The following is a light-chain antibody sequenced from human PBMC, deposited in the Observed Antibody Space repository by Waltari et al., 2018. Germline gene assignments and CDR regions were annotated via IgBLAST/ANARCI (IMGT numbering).Light chain of an antibody. J-gene: IGLJ2*01. Sequence: QSALTQPASVSGSPGQSITISCMGTSNYIGGYNFVSWYQHHPCKAPKLMIYEGSKRPSGVFNRFSCSKSGNTASLTIAGLQAEDEADYYCCSYVGGGTLIFGGGTNVTVL. CDR3: CSYVGGGTLI. CDR1: SNYIGGYNF. CDR2: EGS. V-gene: IGLV2-23*01.